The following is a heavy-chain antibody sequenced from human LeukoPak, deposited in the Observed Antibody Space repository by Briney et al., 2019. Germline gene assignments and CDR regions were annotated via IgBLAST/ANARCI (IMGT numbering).Heavy chain of an antibody. CDR1: GGSISSSSYY. J-gene: IGHJ5*02. Sequence: PSETLSLTCTVSGGSISSSSYYWGWIRQPPGKGLEWIGSIYYSGSTYYNPSLKSRVTISVDTSKNQFSLKLSSVTAADTAVYYCARDRALRSSQGWFDPWGQGTLVTVSS. D-gene: IGHD2-2*01. CDR3: ARDRALRSSQGWFDP. V-gene: IGHV4-39*07. CDR2: IYYSGST.